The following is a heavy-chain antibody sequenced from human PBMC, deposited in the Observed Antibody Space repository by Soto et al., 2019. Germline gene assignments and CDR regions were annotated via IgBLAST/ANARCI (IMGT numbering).Heavy chain of an antibody. CDR3: ARVTPRVIGYCTNGVCPSGYGMDV. V-gene: IGHV1-69*13. CDR1: GGTFSSYA. J-gene: IGHJ6*02. D-gene: IGHD2-8*01. CDR2: IIPIFGTA. Sequence: EASVKVSCKASGGTFSSYAISWVRQAPGQGLEWMGGIIPIFGTANYAQKFQGRVTITADESTSTAYMELSSLRSEDTAVYYCARVTPRVIGYCTNGVCPSGYGMDVWGQGTTVTVS.